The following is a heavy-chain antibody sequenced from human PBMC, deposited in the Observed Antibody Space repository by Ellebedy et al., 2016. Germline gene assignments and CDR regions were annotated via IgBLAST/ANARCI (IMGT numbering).Heavy chain of an antibody. V-gene: IGHV3-7*01. CDR1: GFTFSSYW. J-gene: IGHJ4*02. Sequence: GESLKISXAASGFTFSSYWMSWVRQAPGKGLEWVANIKQDGSEKYYVDSVKGRFTISRDNAKNSLYLQMNSLRAEDTAVYYCAKWDYEDYWGQGTLVTVSS. CDR3: AKWDYEDY. D-gene: IGHD4-17*01. CDR2: IKQDGSEK.